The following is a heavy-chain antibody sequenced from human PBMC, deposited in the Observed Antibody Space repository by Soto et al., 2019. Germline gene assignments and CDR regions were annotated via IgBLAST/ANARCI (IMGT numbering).Heavy chain of an antibody. J-gene: IGHJ5*02. CDR2: INAGNGNT. Sequence: QVHLVQSGAEVKKPGASVKVSCKASGYTFTSYAMHWVRQAPGQRLEWMGWINAGNGNTKYSQKFQDRVAITRDTSASTAYMELSSLSSEDTAVYYCARDRIAAAGTRNWFAPWGQGTLVTVSS. V-gene: IGHV1-3*01. CDR3: ARDRIAAAGTRNWFAP. D-gene: IGHD6-13*01. CDR1: GYTFTSYA.